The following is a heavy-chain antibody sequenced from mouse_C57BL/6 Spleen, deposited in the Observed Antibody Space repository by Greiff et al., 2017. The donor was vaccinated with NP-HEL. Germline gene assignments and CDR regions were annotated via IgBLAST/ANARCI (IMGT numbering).Heavy chain of an antibody. CDR1: GYTFTSYW. V-gene: IGHV1-69*01. D-gene: IGHD4-1*01. Sequence: VQLKQPGAELVMPGASVKLSCKASGYTFTSYWMHWVKQRPGQGLEWIGEIDPSDSYTNYNQKFKGKSTLTVDKSSSTAYMQLSSLTSEDSAVYYCARSGTGPDDWGQGTTLTVSS. CDR2: IDPSDSYT. CDR3: ARSGTGPDD. J-gene: IGHJ2*01.